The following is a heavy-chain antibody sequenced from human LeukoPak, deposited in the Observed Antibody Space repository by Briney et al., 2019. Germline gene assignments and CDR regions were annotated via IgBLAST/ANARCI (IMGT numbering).Heavy chain of an antibody. D-gene: IGHD6-6*01. J-gene: IGHJ4*02. Sequence: ASVKVSCKASGYTFTSYYKHWVRQAPGQGLEWMGIINPSGGSTSYAQKFQGRVTMTRDMSTSTVYMELSSLRSEDTAVYYCAIYSSSSVGDYWGQGTLVTVSS. CDR1: GYTFTSYY. CDR2: INPSGGST. V-gene: IGHV1-46*01. CDR3: AIYSSSSVGDY.